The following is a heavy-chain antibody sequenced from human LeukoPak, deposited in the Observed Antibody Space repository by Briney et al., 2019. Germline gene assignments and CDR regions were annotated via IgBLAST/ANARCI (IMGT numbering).Heavy chain of an antibody. CDR3: AREVVAATHRPFDY. Sequence: ASVKVSCKASGGTFSRFTISWVRQAPGQGLEWMGGIIPIFSTANYAQKFQGRVTITADESTSTAYMELSSLRSEDTAVYYCAREVVAATHRPFDYWGQGTLVTVSS. D-gene: IGHD2-15*01. CDR1: GGTFSRFT. J-gene: IGHJ4*02. CDR2: IIPIFSTA. V-gene: IGHV1-69*13.